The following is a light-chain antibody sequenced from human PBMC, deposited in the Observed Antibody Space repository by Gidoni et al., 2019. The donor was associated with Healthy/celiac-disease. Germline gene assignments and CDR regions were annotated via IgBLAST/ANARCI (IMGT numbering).Light chain of an antibody. V-gene: IGKV3-15*01. CDR2: GAS. Sequence: EIVMTQSPATLSVSPGERATLSCRASQSVSGNLAWYQQKPGQAPRLLIYGASTRATGIPARFSCSGSGTEFTLTISSLQSEDFAVYYCQQYNNWPLSFXQXTKLEIK. J-gene: IGKJ2*03. CDR1: QSVSGN. CDR3: QQYNNWPLS.